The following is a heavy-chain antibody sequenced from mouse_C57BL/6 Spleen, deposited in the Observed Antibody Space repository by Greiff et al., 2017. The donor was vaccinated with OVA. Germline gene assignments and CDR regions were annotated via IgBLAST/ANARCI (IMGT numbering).Heavy chain of an antibody. D-gene: IGHD3-2*02. V-gene: IGHV1-81*01. J-gene: IGHJ2*01. CDR2: IYPRSGNT. Sequence: VQLQQSGAELARPGASVKLSCKASGYTFTSYGISWVKQRTGQGLEWIGEIYPRSGNTYYNEKFKGKATLTADKSSSTAYMELRSLTSEDSAVYFCARSLRAAQATYYFDYWGQGTTLTVAS. CDR3: ARSLRAAQATYYFDY. CDR1: GYTFTSYG.